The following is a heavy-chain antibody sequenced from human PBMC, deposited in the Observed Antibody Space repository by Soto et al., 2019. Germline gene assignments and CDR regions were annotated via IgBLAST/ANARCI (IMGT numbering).Heavy chain of an antibody. CDR2: ISAYNGNT. J-gene: IGHJ6*02. V-gene: IGHV1-18*04. CDR3: ATNRLAMVRGVIIKESYYYYGMDV. Sequence: ASVKVSCKASGYTFTSYGISWVRQAPGQGLEWMGWISAYNGNTNYAQKLQGRVTMTTDTSTSTAYMELRSLRYDDTAVYYCATNRLAMVRGVIIKESYYYYGMDVWGQGTKVTFSS. D-gene: IGHD3-10*01. CDR1: GYTFTSYG.